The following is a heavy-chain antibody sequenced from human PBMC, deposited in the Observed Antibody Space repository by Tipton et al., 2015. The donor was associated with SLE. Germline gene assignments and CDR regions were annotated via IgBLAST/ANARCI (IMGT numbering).Heavy chain of an antibody. CDR1: GGSISSYY. J-gene: IGHJ4*02. CDR2: IYTSGST. CDR3: ARGGIAADWYDY. V-gene: IGHV4-4*08. D-gene: IGHD6-13*01. Sequence: TLSLTCTVSGGSISSYYWSWIRQPPGEGLEWIGYIYTSGSTNYNPSLKSRVTISVDTSKNQFSLKLSSVTAADTAVYYCARGGIAADWYDYWDQGTLVTVSS.